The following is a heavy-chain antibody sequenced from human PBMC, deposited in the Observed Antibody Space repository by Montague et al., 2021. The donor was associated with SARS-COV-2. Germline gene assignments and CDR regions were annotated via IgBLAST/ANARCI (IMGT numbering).Heavy chain of an antibody. CDR1: GFTFGDYA. D-gene: IGHD6-19*01. Sequence: SLRLSCAASGFTFGDYAINWVRQAPGKGLEWAASISGDGATAYYVESVLGRFAISRDNSKNTVLLQMDSLRVKDAAVYYCAKALYSGGFFFESGSDFWGQGTLVTVSS. V-gene: IGHV3-23*01. J-gene: IGHJ4*02. CDR2: ISGDGATA. CDR3: AKALYSGGFFFESGSDF.